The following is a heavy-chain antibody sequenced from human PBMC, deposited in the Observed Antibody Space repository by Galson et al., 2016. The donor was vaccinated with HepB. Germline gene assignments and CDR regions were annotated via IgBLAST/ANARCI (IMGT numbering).Heavy chain of an antibody. CDR3: ATDAPPTVVVGAALDS. CDR2: IWNDGRTT. V-gene: IGHV3-33*01. D-gene: IGHD2-15*01. J-gene: IGHJ5*01. Sequence: SLRLSCATSGLSFSVRGMHWVRQAPGKGLEWVAVIWNDGRTTYYGDSVKGRFIISRDNSRETLYLQMNCLRVDDTAIYYCATDAPPTVVVGAALDSWGQGTLVTVSS. CDR1: GLSFSVRG.